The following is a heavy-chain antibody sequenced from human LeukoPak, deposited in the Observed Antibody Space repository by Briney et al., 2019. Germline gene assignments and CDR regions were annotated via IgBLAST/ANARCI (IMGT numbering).Heavy chain of an antibody. V-gene: IGHV3-48*01. J-gene: IGHJ3*02. Sequence: GGSLRLSCAASGFTFSTYHMSWVRQAPGKGLEWVSLISADTTTMYYADSVKGRFTISRDNAKNLLYLQMNSLRAEDTAMYYCARGLGKGAFDIWGRGTMVTVSS. CDR1: GFTFSTYH. CDR2: ISADTTTM. CDR3: ARGLGKGAFDI. D-gene: IGHD1-26*01.